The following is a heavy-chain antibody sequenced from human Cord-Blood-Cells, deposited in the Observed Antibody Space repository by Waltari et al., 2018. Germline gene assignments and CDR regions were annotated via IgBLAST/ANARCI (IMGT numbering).Heavy chain of an antibody. CDR2: IKQDGSEK. V-gene: IGHV3-7*01. J-gene: IGHJ3*02. Sequence: EVQLVESGGGLVQPGGSLRLSCVASGFTLSSYWMSWVRQAPGKGLEWVANIKQDGSEKYYVDSVKGRFTISRDNAKNSLYLQMNSLRAEDTAVYYGARLGRPDAFDIWGQGTMVTVSS. CDR3: ARLGRPDAFDI. CDR1: GFTLSSYW.